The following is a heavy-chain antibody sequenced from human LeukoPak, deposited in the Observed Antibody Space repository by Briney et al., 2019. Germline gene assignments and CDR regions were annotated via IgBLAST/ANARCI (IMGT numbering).Heavy chain of an antibody. J-gene: IGHJ4*02. D-gene: IGHD1-1*01. CDR1: GYSFIGYY. V-gene: IGHV1-2*06. Sequence: ASVKVSCKASGYSFIGYYIHWVRQAPGQGLEWMGRINPDSGGTKYAQKFQGRFSMTRDTSISTAYMELSSLRSDDTAMYYCARDRYTYGEIGYWGQGTLVIVSS. CDR3: ARDRYTYGEIGY. CDR2: INPDSGGT.